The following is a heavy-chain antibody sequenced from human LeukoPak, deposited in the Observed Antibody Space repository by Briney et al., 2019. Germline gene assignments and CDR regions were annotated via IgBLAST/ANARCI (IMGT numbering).Heavy chain of an antibody. V-gene: IGHV3-9*03. D-gene: IGHD1-26*01. Sequence: GRSLRLSCAASGFTFDDYAMHWVRQAPGKGLEWVSGISWNSGSIGYADSVKGRFTISRDNTKNSLYLQMNSLRAEDMACYYCAKKQGEAFDFWGQGTIVIVSS. CDR3: AKKQGEAFDF. J-gene: IGHJ3*01. CDR2: ISWNSGSI. CDR1: GFTFDDYA.